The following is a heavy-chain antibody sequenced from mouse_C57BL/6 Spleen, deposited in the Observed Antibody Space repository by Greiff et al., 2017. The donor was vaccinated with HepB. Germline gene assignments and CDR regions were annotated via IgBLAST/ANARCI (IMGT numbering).Heavy chain of an antibody. V-gene: IGHV5-17*01. CDR1: GFTFSDYG. CDR3: ARRRGDDYAMDY. J-gene: IGHJ4*01. Sequence: EVQGVESGGGLVQPGGSLKLSCAASGFTFSDYGMHWVRQAPAKGLEWVAYISSGSSTIYFADTVKGRFTIARDNAKNTLFLQMTSLRSEDTDMYYCARRRGDDYAMDYWGQGTSGTGSS. CDR2: ISSGSSTI.